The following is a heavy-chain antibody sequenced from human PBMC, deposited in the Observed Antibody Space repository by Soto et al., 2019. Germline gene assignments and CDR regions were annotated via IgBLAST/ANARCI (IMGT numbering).Heavy chain of an antibody. J-gene: IGHJ5*02. V-gene: IGHV3-7*01. Sequence: PWGSLRLSCAASGFTFSSYWMSWVRQAPGKGLEWVANIKQDGSEKYYVDSVKGRFTISRDNAKNSLYLQMNSLRAEDTAVYYCARDSQCGSTSCHTNCFDPCGQRTLVTVSS. D-gene: IGHD2-2*01. CDR1: GFTFSSYW. CDR2: IKQDGSEK. CDR3: ARDSQCGSTSCHTNCFDP.